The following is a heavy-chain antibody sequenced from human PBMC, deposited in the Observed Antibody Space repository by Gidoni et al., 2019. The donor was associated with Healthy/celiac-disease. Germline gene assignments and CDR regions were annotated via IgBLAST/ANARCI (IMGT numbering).Heavy chain of an antibody. V-gene: IGHV1-69*01. Sequence: QVQLVQSGAEVKKPGSSVKVSCKASGGTFSSYAISWVRQAPGQGLEWMGGIIPIFGTANYAQKFQGRVTITADESTSTAYMELSSLRSEDTAVYYCARGVLVIDYYYYYYMDVWGKGTTVTVSS. CDR2: IIPIFGTA. J-gene: IGHJ6*03. CDR3: ARGVLVIDYYYYYYMDV. D-gene: IGHD3-9*01. CDR1: GGTFSSYA.